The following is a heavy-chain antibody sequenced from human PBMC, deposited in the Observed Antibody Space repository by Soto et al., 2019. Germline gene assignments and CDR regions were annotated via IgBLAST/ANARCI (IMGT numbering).Heavy chain of an antibody. D-gene: IGHD6-19*01. Sequence: HPGGSLRPCCAASGFAFSGYDMHWVRQAPGKGPEWVSVIGSGGDTYYLESVKGRFTMSRETAKNSLYLQMNSLRAADTAVYYCSRGYSSGWFDWFDPWGQGTLVTVSS. CDR3: SRGYSSGWFDWFDP. V-gene: IGHV3-13*01. CDR2: IGSGGDT. J-gene: IGHJ5*02. CDR1: GFAFSGYD.